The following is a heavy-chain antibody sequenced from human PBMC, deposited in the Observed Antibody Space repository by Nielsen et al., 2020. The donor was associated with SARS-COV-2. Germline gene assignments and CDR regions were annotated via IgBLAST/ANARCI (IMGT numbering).Heavy chain of an antibody. D-gene: IGHD4-17*01. CDR3: ARVQYMATVTTYFDY. J-gene: IGHJ4*02. CDR2: IYYSGST. V-gene: IGHV4-39*07. CDR1: GGSISSSSYS. Sequence: SETLSLTCTVSGGSISSSSYSWGWIRQPPGKGLEWIGCIYYSGSTYYNPSLKSRVTMSADTSKNQFSLKLSSVTAADTAVYYCARVQYMATVTTYFDYWGQGTLVTVSS.